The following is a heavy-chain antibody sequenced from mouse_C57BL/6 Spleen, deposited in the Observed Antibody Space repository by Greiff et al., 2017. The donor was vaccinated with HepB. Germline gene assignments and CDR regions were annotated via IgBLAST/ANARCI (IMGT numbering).Heavy chain of an antibody. V-gene: IGHV1-55*01. J-gene: IGHJ1*03. Sequence: VQLQQPGAELVKPGASVKMSCKASGYTFTSYWITWVKQRPGQGLEWIGDIYPGSGSTNYNEKFKSKATLTVDTSSSTAYMQLSSLTSEDSAVYYCARWGTTVVARDFEGRGTGTTVTVSS. CDR1: GYTFTSYW. CDR2: IYPGSGST. CDR3: ARWGTTVVARDFEG. D-gene: IGHD1-1*01.